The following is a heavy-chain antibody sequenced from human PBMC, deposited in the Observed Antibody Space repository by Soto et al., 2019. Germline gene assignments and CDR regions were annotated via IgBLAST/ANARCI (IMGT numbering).Heavy chain of an antibody. CDR2: INHSGST. Sequence: QVQLQQWGAGLLKPSETLSLTCAVYGGSFSGYYWSWIRQPPGKGLEWIGEINHSGSTNYNPSLKSRVTISVDTSKTQFSLKLSSVTAADTAVYYCAKLGYCSSTSCYFRHYYYMDVWGKGTTVTVSS. D-gene: IGHD2-2*01. CDR3: AKLGYCSSTSCYFRHYYYMDV. V-gene: IGHV4-34*01. J-gene: IGHJ6*03. CDR1: GGSFSGYY.